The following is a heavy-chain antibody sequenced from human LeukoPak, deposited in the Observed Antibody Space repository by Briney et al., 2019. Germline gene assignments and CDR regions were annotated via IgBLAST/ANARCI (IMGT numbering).Heavy chain of an antibody. D-gene: IGHD3-3*01. J-gene: IGHJ4*02. CDR1: GFSLSTSGMR. CDR2: IDWDDDK. V-gene: IGHV2-70*04. Sequence: SGPALVKPTQTLTLTCTFSGFSLSTSGMRVSWIRQPPGKALEWLARIDWDDDKFYGTSLKTRLTISKDTSKNQVVLTMTNMDPVDTATYYCARTPKAISYYFDYWGQGTLVTVSS. CDR3: ARTPKAISYYFDY.